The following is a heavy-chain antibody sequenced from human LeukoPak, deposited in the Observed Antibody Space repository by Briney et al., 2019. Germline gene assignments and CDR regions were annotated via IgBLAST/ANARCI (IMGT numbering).Heavy chain of an antibody. CDR1: GFSFSSYA. J-gene: IGHJ3*02. CDR2: ISYDGSNK. Sequence: GGSLRLSCAASGFSFSSYAMHWVRQAPGKGLEWVAVISYDGSNKYYADSVKGRFTISRDNSKNTLYLQMNSLRAEDTAVYYCASTRGYSSSRNAFDIWGQGTMVTVSS. CDR3: ASTRGYSSSRNAFDI. V-gene: IGHV3-30-3*01. D-gene: IGHD6-13*01.